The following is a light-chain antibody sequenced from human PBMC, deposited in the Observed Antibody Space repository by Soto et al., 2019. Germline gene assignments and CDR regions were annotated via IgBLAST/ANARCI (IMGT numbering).Light chain of an antibody. CDR2: GAS. J-gene: IGKJ1*01. Sequence: EIVMTQSPATLSVSPGERATLSCRASQSVRSNLAWYQQKPGQAPRLLIYGASTRATGIPVRFSGSGSGTEFTLTISSLQSEDFAVYYCQQYNKWPWTFCQGTKVEIK. CDR3: QQYNKWPWT. CDR1: QSVRSN. V-gene: IGKV3-15*01.